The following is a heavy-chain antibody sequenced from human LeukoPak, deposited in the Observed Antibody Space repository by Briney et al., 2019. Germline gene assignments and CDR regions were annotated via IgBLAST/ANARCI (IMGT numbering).Heavy chain of an antibody. CDR2: VKSDGTAT. D-gene: IGHD1-14*01. CDR3: VRKFATGD. V-gene: IGHV3-74*01. J-gene: IGHJ4*02. Sequence: GGSLRLSCAASGFTFSGHLMHWVRQAQGTGLVWVSSVKSDGTATDYADSVKGRFTISRDNAKNTLYLQMNSLRVEDTAVYYCVRKFATGDWGQGTLVTVSS. CDR1: GFTFSGHL.